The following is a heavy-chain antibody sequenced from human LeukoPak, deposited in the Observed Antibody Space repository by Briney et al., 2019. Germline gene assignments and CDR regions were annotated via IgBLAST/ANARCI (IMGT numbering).Heavy chain of an antibody. CDR2: INPNNDDT. J-gene: IGHJ4*02. CDR1: GYTFTLYY. CDR3: ARGRPMVRSRDVLDDQ. Sequence: ASVTVSFTSSGYTFTLYYMHWVRQAPGQGLEWMGYINPNNDDTNYEQKFQGRVTMTRDTSISTAYMELSRLRSDDTAVYYCARGRPMVRSRDVLDDQWGQGTLVTVSS. V-gene: IGHV1-2*02. D-gene: IGHD3-10*01.